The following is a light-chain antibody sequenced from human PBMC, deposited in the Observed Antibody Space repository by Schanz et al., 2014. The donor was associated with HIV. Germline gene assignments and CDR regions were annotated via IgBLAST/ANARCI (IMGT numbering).Light chain of an antibody. CDR1: SSNIGNNY. J-gene: IGLJ2*01. CDR3: GTWHSSLREVV. V-gene: IGLV1-51*01. Sequence: QSVLTQPPSVSAAPGQKVTISCSGSSSNIGNNYVSWYQQFPGTAPKLLIYDNNERPSGIPDRFSGSKSGTSATLGITGLQTGDEADYYCGTWHSSLREVVFGGGTKLTVL. CDR2: DNN.